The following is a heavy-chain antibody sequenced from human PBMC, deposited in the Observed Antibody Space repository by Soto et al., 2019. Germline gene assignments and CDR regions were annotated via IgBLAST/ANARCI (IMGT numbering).Heavy chain of an antibody. CDR1: GYTFTSYG. V-gene: IGHV1-18*04. D-gene: IGHD3-22*01. J-gene: IGHJ6*02. CDR2: ISAYSGNT. CDR3: ARVVNSGLYYYYGMDV. Sequence: ASVKVSCKASGYTFTSYGISWVRQAPGQGLEWMGWISAYSGNTNYAQKLQGRVTMTTDTSTSTAYMELRSLRSDDTAVYYCARVVNSGLYYYYGMDVWGQGTTVTVSS.